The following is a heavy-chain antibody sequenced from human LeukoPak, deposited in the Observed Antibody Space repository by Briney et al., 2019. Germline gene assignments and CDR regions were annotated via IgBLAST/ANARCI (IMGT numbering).Heavy chain of an antibody. D-gene: IGHD3-22*01. V-gene: IGHV3-11*03. CDR2: ISSSSSYT. CDR3: ARANYYDSSGLYYFDY. J-gene: IGHJ4*02. Sequence: GGSLRLSCAASGFTFSDYYMSWIRQAPGKGLEWVSNISSSSSYTNYADSVKGRFTISRDNAKNSLYLQMNSLRAEDTAVYYCARANYYDSSGLYYFDYWGQGTLVTVSS. CDR1: GFTFSDYY.